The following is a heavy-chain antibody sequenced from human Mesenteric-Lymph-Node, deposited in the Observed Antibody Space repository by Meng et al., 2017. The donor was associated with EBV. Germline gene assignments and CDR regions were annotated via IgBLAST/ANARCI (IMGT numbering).Heavy chain of an antibody. CDR2: INTDTGNP. Sequence: QVQLGHSGSELMKPGASVKVSCKASGSTFTSYAINWVRQAPGQGLEWMGWINTDTGNPTYAQDLAGRFVFSLDTSVSTAYLQISSLKADDTAVYYCARDSGSYYYYFDYWGQGTLVTVSS. CDR1: GSTFTSYA. D-gene: IGHD1-26*01. CDR3: ARDSGSYYYYFDY. V-gene: IGHV7-4-1*02. J-gene: IGHJ4*02.